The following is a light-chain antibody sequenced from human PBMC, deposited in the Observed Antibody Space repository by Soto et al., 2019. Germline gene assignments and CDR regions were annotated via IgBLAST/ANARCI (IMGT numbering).Light chain of an antibody. CDR1: QSVSGS. Sequence: EIVVTHSPGTLSLSQGERATLSCRASQSVSGSNLAWYQQKPGQAPRLVIYGASSRATGIPARFSGSGSGTDFTLTISSLEPEDFAVYYCQQRSNWPPGITFGQGTRLEIK. J-gene: IGKJ5*01. CDR3: QQRSNWPPGIT. V-gene: IGKV3-11*01. CDR2: GAS.